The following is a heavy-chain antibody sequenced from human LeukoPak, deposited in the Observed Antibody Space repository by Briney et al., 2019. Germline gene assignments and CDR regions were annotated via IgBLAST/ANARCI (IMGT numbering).Heavy chain of an antibody. CDR3: ARDLGGGLWPNAFDI. J-gene: IGHJ3*02. Sequence: GESLRLSCAASGFTFSNYWMTWVRQAPGIGLEWVANIKQDGSEKYYVDSVRGRFTISRDNAKSSLYLQINSLRAEDTAVYYCARDLGGGLWPNAFDIWGQGTMVTVSS. D-gene: IGHD3-16*01. V-gene: IGHV3-7*05. CDR1: GFTFSNYW. CDR2: IKQDGSEK.